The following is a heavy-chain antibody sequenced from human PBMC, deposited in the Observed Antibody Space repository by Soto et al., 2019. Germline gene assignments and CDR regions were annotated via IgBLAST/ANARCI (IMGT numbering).Heavy chain of an antibody. J-gene: IGHJ6*02. D-gene: IGHD3-10*01. CDR3: ARSADGSGYYYGMDV. Sequence: SETLSLTCTVSGGSISSYYWSWIRQPPGKGLEWIGYIYYSGSTNYNPSLKSRVTISVDTSKNQFSLKLSSVTAADTAVYYCARSADGSGYYYGMDVWGQGTTVTVSS. V-gene: IGHV4-59*01. CDR1: GGSISSYY. CDR2: IYYSGST.